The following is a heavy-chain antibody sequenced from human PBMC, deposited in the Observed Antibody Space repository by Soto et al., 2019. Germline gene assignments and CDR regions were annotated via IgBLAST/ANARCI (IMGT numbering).Heavy chain of an antibody. Sequence: QVQLVQSGAEVKKPGSSVKVSCKASGGTFSSYAISWVRQAPGQGLEWMGGIIPIFGTANYAQKFQGRVTITADESTSTAYMELSSLRSEDPAVYYCATPYYYGSGSYLLGYYYYYGMDVWGQGTTVTVSS. D-gene: IGHD3-10*01. J-gene: IGHJ6*02. CDR1: GGTFSSYA. V-gene: IGHV1-69*01. CDR3: ATPYYYGSGSYLLGYYYYYGMDV. CDR2: IIPIFGTA.